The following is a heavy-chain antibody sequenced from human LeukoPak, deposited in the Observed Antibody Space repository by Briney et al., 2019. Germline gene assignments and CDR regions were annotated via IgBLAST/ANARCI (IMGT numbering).Heavy chain of an antibody. D-gene: IGHD2/OR15-2a*01. CDR2: SSPYNGKT. J-gene: IGHJ5*02. Sequence: ASVKVSCKASGYSFINYGITWVRQAPGQGLEWMGWSSPYNGKTNYAQKFQGRVTMTTDTSTNTAYMELRSLRSDDTAVYYCARGGIDIVTVPVSNWFDPWGQGALVTVSP. V-gene: IGHV1-18*01. CDR3: ARGGIDIVTVPVSNWFDP. CDR1: GYSFINYG.